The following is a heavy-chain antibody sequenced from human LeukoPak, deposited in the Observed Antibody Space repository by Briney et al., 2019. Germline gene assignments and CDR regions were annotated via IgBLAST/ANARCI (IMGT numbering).Heavy chain of an antibody. CDR1: GFTFSSYA. Sequence: GGSLRLSCAASGFTFSSYAMSWVRQAPGKGLEWVSAISGSGGSTYYADSVKGRFTISRDNSKNTLYLQMNSLRAEDTAVYYCAREVNGGYSSSWRDAFDIWGQGTMVTVSS. D-gene: IGHD6-13*01. V-gene: IGHV3-23*01. CDR2: ISGSGGST. CDR3: AREVNGGYSSSWRDAFDI. J-gene: IGHJ3*02.